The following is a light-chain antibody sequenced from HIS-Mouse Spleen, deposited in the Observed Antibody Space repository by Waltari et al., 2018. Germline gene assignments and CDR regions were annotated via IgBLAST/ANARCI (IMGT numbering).Light chain of an antibody. CDR2: EGR. Sequence: QSALTQPASVSGSPGQSITISCTGTSSDVGSYNLFPWYQQHPGKSPKLMIYEGRKRPSAVSILVSGSKAGNTASLTISGLQAEDEADYYCCSYAGSSTLVFGGGTKLTVL. CDR1: SSDVGSYNL. J-gene: IGLJ3*02. CDR3: CSYAGSSTLV. V-gene: IGLV2-23*01.